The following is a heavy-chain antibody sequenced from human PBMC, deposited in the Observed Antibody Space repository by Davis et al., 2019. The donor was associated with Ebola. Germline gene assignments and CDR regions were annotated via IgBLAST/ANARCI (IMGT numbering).Heavy chain of an antibody. Sequence: GGSLRLSCAASGFTFSGSAMHWVRQASGKGLEWVGRIRSKANSYATAYAASVKGRFTISRDDSKNTAYLQMNSLKTEDTAVYYCTRHADSGYDEDWGQGTLVTVSS. D-gene: IGHD5-12*01. CDR1: GFTFSGSA. V-gene: IGHV3-73*01. CDR3: TRHADSGYDED. CDR2: IRSKANSYAT. J-gene: IGHJ4*02.